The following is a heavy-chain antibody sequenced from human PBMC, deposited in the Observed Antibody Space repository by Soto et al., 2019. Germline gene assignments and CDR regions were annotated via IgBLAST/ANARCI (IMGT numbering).Heavy chain of an antibody. CDR2: IHSSGSS. Sequence: QVHLQESGPGLVKPSETLSLTCTVSGGSISGFHWSWIRQPPGKGLEWFGYIHSSGSSNYNPSLESRVTMSVDTSKNQFCLKLSSVTAADTAVYYCARYMRDAGTFYFDYWGQGTLVTASS. CDR3: ARYMRDAGTFYFDY. V-gene: IGHV4-59*01. CDR1: GGSISGFH. J-gene: IGHJ4*02. D-gene: IGHD3-16*01.